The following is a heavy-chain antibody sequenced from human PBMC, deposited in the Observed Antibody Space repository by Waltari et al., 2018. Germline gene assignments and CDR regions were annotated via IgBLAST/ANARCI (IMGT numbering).Heavy chain of an antibody. J-gene: IGHJ4*02. CDR1: GYLINSGYY. CDR2: IYHGGIT. D-gene: IGHD2-2*02. CDR3: VRSGLGYCTSSTCYKNDD. V-gene: IGHV4-38-2*01. Sequence: QVQLQESGPGLVRPSETLSLTCVVSGYLINSGYYWGWVRQTPGKGLQWIGSIYHGGITYYNPSLKGRLTLSVDTSRNQFSRKRTSVTAADTAIYYCVRSGLGYCTSSTCYKNDDWGQGTLVTVSS.